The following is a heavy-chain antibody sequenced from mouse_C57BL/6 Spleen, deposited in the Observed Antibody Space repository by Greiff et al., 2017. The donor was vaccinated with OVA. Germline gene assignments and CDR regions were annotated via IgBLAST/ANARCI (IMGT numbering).Heavy chain of an antibody. D-gene: IGHD4-1*01. CDR2: IDPSDSET. V-gene: IGHV1-52*01. Sequence: QVHVKQPGAELVRPGSSVKLSCKASGYTFTSYWMHWVKQRPIQGLEWIGNIDPSDSETHYNQKFKDKATLTVDKSSSTAYMQLSSLTSEDSAVYYCAKGDLGWFAYWGQGTLVTVSA. J-gene: IGHJ3*01. CDR1: GYTFTSYW. CDR3: AKGDLGWFAY.